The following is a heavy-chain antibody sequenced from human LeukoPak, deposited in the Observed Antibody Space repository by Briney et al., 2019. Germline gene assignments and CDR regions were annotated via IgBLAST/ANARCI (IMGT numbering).Heavy chain of an antibody. Sequence: PGGSLRLSCAASGFTFSTYGINWVRQAPGKGLEWVSYISSGSNTIKYADSVKGRFTISRDDDKNSLYLQMDNLRAEDTAVYYCARGPLVGATDYWGQGTLVTVSS. CDR1: GFTFSTYG. CDR2: ISSGSNTI. D-gene: IGHD1-26*01. CDR3: ARGPLVGATDY. J-gene: IGHJ4*02. V-gene: IGHV3-48*01.